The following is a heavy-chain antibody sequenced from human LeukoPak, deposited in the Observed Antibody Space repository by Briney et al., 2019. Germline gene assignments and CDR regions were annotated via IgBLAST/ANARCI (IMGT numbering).Heavy chain of an antibody. J-gene: IGHJ6*03. V-gene: IGHV4-34*01. D-gene: IGHD6-6*01. CDR3: VRGLVKKLVRRQIYYYMDV. CDR1: GGSFSDYY. Sequence: PSETLSLTCGISGGSFSDYYWSWIRQTPGEGLEWIGEINQSGSPKYNPSLKSRVAIFVDTSSNQLSLNVTSVTAADTAVYYCVRGLVKKLVRRQIYYYMDVWGKGTTVIVSS. CDR2: INQSGSP.